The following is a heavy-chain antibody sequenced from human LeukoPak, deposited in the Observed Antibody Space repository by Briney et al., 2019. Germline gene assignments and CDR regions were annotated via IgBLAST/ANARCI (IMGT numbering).Heavy chain of an antibody. D-gene: IGHD3-10*01. CDR1: GFTFSNYW. CDR2: IVGDGSST. CDR3: ATGSGRYFAY. Sequence: PGGSLRLSCAASGFTFSNYWMHWVRQAPGRGLVWISRIVGDGSSTIYADSVQGRFTVSRDNAKNTVYLQMNNLGAEDTAVYYCATGSGRYFAYWGQGTLVTVSS. V-gene: IGHV3-74*01. J-gene: IGHJ4*02.